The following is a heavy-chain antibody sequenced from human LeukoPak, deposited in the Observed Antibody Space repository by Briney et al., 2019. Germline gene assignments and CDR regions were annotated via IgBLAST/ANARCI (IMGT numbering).Heavy chain of an antibody. CDR1: GFNFITAA. J-gene: IGHJ3*01. CDR2: IGSVGEST. D-gene: IGHD5-24*01. CDR3: VKDIQLST. Sequence: GGSLRLSCAASGFNFITAAMTWVRQAPGKGLEWVSLIGSVGESTYYADSVEGRFTISRDNVNHTLFLQMNSLRVEDTAMYYGVKDIQLSTWGLGTMVTVSS. V-gene: IGHV3-23*01.